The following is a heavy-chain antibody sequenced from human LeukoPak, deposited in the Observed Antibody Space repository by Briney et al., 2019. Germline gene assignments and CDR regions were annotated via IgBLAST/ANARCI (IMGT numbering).Heavy chain of an antibody. CDR3: ARHLWFGEFPPNCFDP. D-gene: IGHD3-10*01. Sequence: PSETLSLTCTVSGGSISSSTYYWGWIRQPPGKGLEWIGSIYYSGSTYDNPSLKSRVTISVDTSKNQFSLKLTSVTAADTAVYYCARHLWFGEFPPNCFDPWGQGTLVTVSS. V-gene: IGHV4-39*07. J-gene: IGHJ5*02. CDR2: IYYSGST. CDR1: GGSISSSTYY.